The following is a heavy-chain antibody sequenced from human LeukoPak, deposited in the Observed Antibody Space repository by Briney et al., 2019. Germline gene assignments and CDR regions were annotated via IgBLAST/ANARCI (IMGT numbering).Heavy chain of an antibody. V-gene: IGHV1-8*01. CDR2: MNPNSGNT. CDR1: GYTFTSYD. CDR3: ARAVGDNSSWVYYFDY. D-gene: IGHD6-13*01. J-gene: IGHJ4*02. Sequence: ASVKVSCKASGYTFTSYDINWVRQATGQGLEWMGWMNPNSGNTGYAQKFQGRVTMTRNTSISTAYMELSSLRSEDTAVYYCARAVGDNSSWVYYFDYWGQGTLVTVSS.